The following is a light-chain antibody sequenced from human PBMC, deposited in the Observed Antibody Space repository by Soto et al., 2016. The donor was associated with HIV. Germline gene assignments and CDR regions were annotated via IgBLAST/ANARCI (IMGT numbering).Light chain of an antibody. CDR2: AAS. J-gene: IGKJ1*01. CDR3: QHYSGYPWT. V-gene: IGKV1-39*01. Sequence: DIQMTQSPSSLSASVGDRVTITCRASQSISGYLNWYQQKPGKAPKVLIYAASSLQSGVPSRFSGSGSGTEFTLTISSLQPDDFATYYCQHYSGYPWTFGQGTKVEIK. CDR1: QSISGY.